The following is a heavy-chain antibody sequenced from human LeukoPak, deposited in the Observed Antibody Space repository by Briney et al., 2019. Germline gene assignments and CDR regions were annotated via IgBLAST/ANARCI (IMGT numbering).Heavy chain of an antibody. J-gene: IGHJ4*02. D-gene: IGHD3-9*01. CDR2: IYYSGST. Sequence: SETLSLTCTVSGGSLSSYYWSWIRQPPGKGLEWIGYIYYSGSTNYNPSLKSRVTISVDTSKNQSSLKLSSVTAADTAVYYCARARSGYYDILTGHPYYFDYWGQGTLVTVSS. CDR3: ARARSGYYDILTGHPYYFDY. CDR1: GGSLSSYY. V-gene: IGHV4-59*01.